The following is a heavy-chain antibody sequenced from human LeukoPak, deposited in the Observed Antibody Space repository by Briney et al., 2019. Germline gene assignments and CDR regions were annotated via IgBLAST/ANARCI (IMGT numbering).Heavy chain of an antibody. CDR3: ARDSRQWLDGGFDY. J-gene: IGHJ4*02. CDR2: ISAYNGNT. D-gene: IGHD6-19*01. V-gene: IGHV1-18*01. Sequence: ASVKVSCKASGYTFTSYGISWVRQAPGQGLEWMGWISAYNGNTNYAQELQGRVTMTTDTSTSTAYMELRSLRSDDTAVYYCARDSRQWLDGGFDYWGQGTLVTVSS. CDR1: GYTFTSYG.